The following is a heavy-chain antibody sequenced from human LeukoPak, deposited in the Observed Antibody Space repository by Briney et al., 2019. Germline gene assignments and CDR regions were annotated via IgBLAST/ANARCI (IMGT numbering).Heavy chain of an antibody. V-gene: IGHV3-23*01. CDR2: ISGSGSST. CDR1: GFTFTSYA. Sequence: GGSLRLSCAASGFTFTSYAMNWVRQAPGKGLEWVSTISGSGSSTYYVDSVKGRFTISRDNSKNTLYLQMNSLRAEDTAVYYCARRIAAAAAPYYFDYWGQGTLVTVSS. D-gene: IGHD6-13*01. J-gene: IGHJ4*02. CDR3: ARRIAAAAAPYYFDY.